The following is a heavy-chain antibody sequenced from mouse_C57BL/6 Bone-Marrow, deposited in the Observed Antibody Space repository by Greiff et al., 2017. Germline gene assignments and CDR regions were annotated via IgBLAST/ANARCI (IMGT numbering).Heavy chain of an antibody. V-gene: IGHV1-50*01. CDR1: GYTFTSYW. Sequence: QVQLQQSGAELVKPGASVKLSCKASGYTFTSYWMQWVKQRPGQGLEWIGEIDPSDSYTNYNQKFKGKATLTVDTSSSTAYMQLSSLTSEDSAVYYCAGYYGSSYYAMDYWGQGTSVTVSS. D-gene: IGHD1-1*01. J-gene: IGHJ4*01. CDR3: AGYYGSSYYAMDY. CDR2: IDPSDSYT.